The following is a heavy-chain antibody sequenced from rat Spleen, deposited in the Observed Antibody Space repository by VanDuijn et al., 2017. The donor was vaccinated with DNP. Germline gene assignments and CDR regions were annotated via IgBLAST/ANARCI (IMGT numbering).Heavy chain of an antibody. CDR1: GFTFSDYY. V-gene: IGHV5-20*01. CDR2: ISYDGGST. J-gene: IGHJ2*01. Sequence: EVQLVESGGGLVRPGRSLKLSCAASGFTFSDYYMAWVRQTPTKGLEWVAYISYDGGSTYNGDSVKGRFTISRDNAKSTLYLQMESLRSEDTATYYCTKDAFDYWGQGVMVTVSS. CDR3: TKDAFDY.